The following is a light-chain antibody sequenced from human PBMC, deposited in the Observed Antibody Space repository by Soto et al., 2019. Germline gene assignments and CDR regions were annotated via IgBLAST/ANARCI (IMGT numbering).Light chain of an antibody. V-gene: IGKV1-8*01. CDR3: QQTYSNLWT. CDR2: AAS. J-gene: IGKJ1*01. CDR1: QGISSY. Sequence: AIRMTQSPSSLSASTGDRVTITCRASQGISSYLAWYQQKPGKAPKLLIYAASTLHTGVPSRFSGRGSGTDFTLTINNLQREDFADYFCQQTYSNLWTFGQGTKVDI.